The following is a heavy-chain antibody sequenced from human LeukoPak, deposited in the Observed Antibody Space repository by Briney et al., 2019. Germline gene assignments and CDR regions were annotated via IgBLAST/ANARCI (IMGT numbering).Heavy chain of an antibody. V-gene: IGHV4-30-4*01. CDR3: ARVIADSSGYYYMGRYYFDY. CDR2: IYYSGST. D-gene: IGHD3-22*01. Sequence: SETLSLTCTVSGGSISSGDYYWSWIRQPPGKGLEWIGYIYYSGSTYYNPSLKSRVTISVDTSKNQFSLKLSSVTAADTAVYYCARVIADSSGYYYMGRYYFDYWGQGTLVTVSS. J-gene: IGHJ4*02. CDR1: GGSISSGDYY.